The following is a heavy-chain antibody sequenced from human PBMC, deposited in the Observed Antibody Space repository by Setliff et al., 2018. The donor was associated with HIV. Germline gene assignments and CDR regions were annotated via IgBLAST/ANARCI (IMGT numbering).Heavy chain of an antibody. Sequence: SVKVSCKASGDTFSNSLVTWVRQAPGQGLEWMGGIIPLFGTANYAQKFQGRLTITTDQIMTTAYMELTSLRSEDTAVYYCASGSGYCTKGDCYIGVHRTPDKYYFDSWGQGTLVTVSS. CDR1: GDTFSNSL. J-gene: IGHJ4*02. CDR2: IIPLFGTA. D-gene: IGHD2-8*01. V-gene: IGHV1-69*05. CDR3: ASGSGYCTKGDCYIGVHRTPDKYYFDS.